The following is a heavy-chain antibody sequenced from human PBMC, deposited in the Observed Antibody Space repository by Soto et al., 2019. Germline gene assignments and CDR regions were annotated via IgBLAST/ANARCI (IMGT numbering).Heavy chain of an antibody. CDR3: ARGYFSSSWNVEYFDY. V-gene: IGHV4-39*01. CDR1: GGSISSSSYY. D-gene: IGHD6-13*01. CDR2: IYYSGST. J-gene: IGHJ4*02. Sequence: SETLSLTCTVSGGSISSSSYYWGWIRQPPGKGLEWIGSIYYSGSTYYNPSLKSRVTISVDTSKNQFSLKLSSVTAADTAVYYCARGYFSSSWNVEYFDYWGQGTLVTVSS.